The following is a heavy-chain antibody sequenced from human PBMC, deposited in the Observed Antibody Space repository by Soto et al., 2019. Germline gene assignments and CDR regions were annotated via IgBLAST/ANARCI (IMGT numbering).Heavy chain of an antibody. CDR1: GYSFTSYW. J-gene: IGHJ6*02. CDR3: ARFQYSRSSGGSYYYGMDV. Sequence: RGESLKISCKGSGYSFTSYWISWVRQMPGKGLEWMGRIDPSDSYTNYSPSFQGHVTISADKSISTAYLQWSSLKASDTAMYYCARFQYSRSSGGSYYYGMDVWGQGTTVTVSS. CDR2: IDPSDSYT. V-gene: IGHV5-10-1*01. D-gene: IGHD6-6*01.